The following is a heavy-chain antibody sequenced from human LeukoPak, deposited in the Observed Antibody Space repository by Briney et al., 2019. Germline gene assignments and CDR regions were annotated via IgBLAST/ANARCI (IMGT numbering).Heavy chain of an antibody. Sequence: ESGPTLVNPTQTLTLTCTFSGFSLSTSGVGVGWIRQPPGKALEWLALIYWDDDKRYNPSLRNRLTITKDTSKNQVVLTMTNMDPVDTATYYSAHIVWTRSGWRYYFDYWGQGTLVTVSA. V-gene: IGHV2-5*02. CDR1: GFSLSTSGVG. CDR3: AHIVWTRSGWRYYFDY. CDR2: IYWDDDK. J-gene: IGHJ4*02. D-gene: IGHD6-19*01.